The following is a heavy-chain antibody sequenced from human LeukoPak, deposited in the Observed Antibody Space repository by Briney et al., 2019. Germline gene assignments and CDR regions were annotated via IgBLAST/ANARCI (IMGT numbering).Heavy chain of an antibody. Sequence: ASVKVSCKASGYTXTGYYMHWVRQAPGQGLEWLGWINPNSHGTKYAQKFEGRVTMTKDMSISTVFMELSSLKSDDTAVYFCARSDILMGKIDLWGQGTLVTVSS. CDR1: GYTXTGYY. CDR3: ARSDILMGKIDL. V-gene: IGHV1-2*02. CDR2: INPNSHGT. J-gene: IGHJ5*02. D-gene: IGHD3-9*01.